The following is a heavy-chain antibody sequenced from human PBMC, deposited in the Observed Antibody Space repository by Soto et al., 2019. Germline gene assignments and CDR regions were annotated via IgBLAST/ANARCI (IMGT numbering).Heavy chain of an antibody. Sequence: SETLSLTCTVSGGSINKSSYYWGWIRQPPGKGLEWIGSIHYSGTTSYKPPLKSRVTISVDTSKNQISLKMNSMTAADTAVYYCARQKFNMVRGVIIPSYWFDPWGQGMLVTVSS. J-gene: IGHJ5*02. CDR1: GGSINKSSYY. CDR2: IHYSGTT. CDR3: ARQKFNMVRGVIIPSYWFDP. V-gene: IGHV4-39*01. D-gene: IGHD3-10*01.